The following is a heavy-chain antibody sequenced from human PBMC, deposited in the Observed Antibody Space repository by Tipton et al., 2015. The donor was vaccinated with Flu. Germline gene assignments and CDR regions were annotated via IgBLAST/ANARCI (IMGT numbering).Heavy chain of an antibody. J-gene: IGHJ4*02. V-gene: IGHV4-39*07. CDR3: AIGDFGSSWYGY. Sequence: LRLSCTVSGGSISSSAYYWGWIRQTPGKGLEWIGNIYYSGSTFYNPSLKSRVTISLDKSTNQFSLRLSSVTAADTAIYYCAIGDFGSSWYGYWGQGSLVTVSS. CDR1: GGSISSSAYY. D-gene: IGHD6-13*01. CDR2: IYYSGST.